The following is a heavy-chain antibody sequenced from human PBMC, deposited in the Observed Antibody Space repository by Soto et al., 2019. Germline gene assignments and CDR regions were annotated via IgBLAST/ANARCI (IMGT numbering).Heavy chain of an antibody. CDR2: ISYDGSNK. CDR1: GFTFSSYA. J-gene: IGHJ4*02. CDR3: ARDRHSSSSSGGFDY. Sequence: LRLSCAASGFTFSSYAMHWVRQAPGKGLEWVAVISYDGSNKYYADSVKGRFTISRDNSKNTLYLQMNSLRAEDTAVYYCARDRHSSSSSGGFDYWGQGTLVTVSS. D-gene: IGHD6-6*01. V-gene: IGHV3-30-3*01.